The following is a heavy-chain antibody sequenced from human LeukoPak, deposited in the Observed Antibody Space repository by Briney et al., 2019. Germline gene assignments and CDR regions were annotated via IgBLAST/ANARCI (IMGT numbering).Heavy chain of an antibody. D-gene: IGHD6-19*01. CDR3: ARGLYSSGWSTWRYYYYMDV. CDR2: IYYSGST. V-gene: IGHV4-59*01. CDR1: GGSISSCY. Sequence: KPSETLSLTCTVSGGSISSCYWSWIRQPPGKGLEWIGYIYYSGSTNYNPSLKSRVTISVDTSKNQFPLKLSSVTAADTAVYYCARGLYSSGWSTWRYYYYMDVWGKGTTVTVSS. J-gene: IGHJ6*03.